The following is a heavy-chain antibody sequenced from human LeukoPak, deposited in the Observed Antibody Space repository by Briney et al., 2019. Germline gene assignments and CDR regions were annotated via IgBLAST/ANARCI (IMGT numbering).Heavy chain of an antibody. CDR1: GYTFTSYG. D-gene: IGHD5-18*01. CDR2: IIPILGIA. V-gene: IGHV1-69*04. CDR3: AVGGYSYVGYYGMDV. J-gene: IGHJ6*02. Sequence: SVKVSCKASGYTFTSYGISWVRQAPGQGLEWMGRIIPILGIANYAQKFQGRVTITADKSTSTAYMELSSLRSEDTAVYYCAVGGYSYVGYYGMDVWGQGTTVTVSS.